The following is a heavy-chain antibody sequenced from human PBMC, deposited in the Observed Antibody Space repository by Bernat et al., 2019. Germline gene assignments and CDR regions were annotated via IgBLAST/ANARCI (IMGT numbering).Heavy chain of an antibody. J-gene: IGHJ6*03. CDR2: INHSGST. V-gene: IGHV4-34*01. CDR3: ARVKGYCSGGSCYNLPYYYYMDV. D-gene: IGHD2-15*01. Sequence: QVQLQQWGAGLLKPSETLSLTCAVYGGSFSGYYWSWIRQPPGKGLEWIGEINHSGSTNYNPSLKSRVTISVDTSKNQFSLKLSSVTAADTAVYYCARVKGYCSGGSCYNLPYYYYMDVWGKGTTVTVSS. CDR1: GGSFSGYY.